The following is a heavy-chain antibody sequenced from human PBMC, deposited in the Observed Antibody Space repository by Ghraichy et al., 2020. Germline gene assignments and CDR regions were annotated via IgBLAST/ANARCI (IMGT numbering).Heavy chain of an antibody. J-gene: IGHJ4*02. D-gene: IGHD6-13*01. CDR3: ARHRDPAAAGFDY. CDR2: IYYTGNT. V-gene: IGHV4-39*01. Sequence: ETLSLTCTVSGGSISSCGHYWGWIRQPPGKGLEWFGSIYYTGNTYPNPSLKSRVTISVDTSKNQFSLKMSSVTAADTALYYCARHRDPAAAGFDYWGQGTQVTVSS. CDR1: GGSISSCGHY.